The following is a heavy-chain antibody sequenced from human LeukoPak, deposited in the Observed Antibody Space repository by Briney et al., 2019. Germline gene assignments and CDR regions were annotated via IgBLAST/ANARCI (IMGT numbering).Heavy chain of an antibody. CDR1: GGSFSGYY. J-gene: IGHJ4*02. CDR2: INHSGST. V-gene: IGHV4-34*01. D-gene: IGHD1-1*01. CDR3: ARLIYNTYTNNWRFDY. Sequence: SETLSLTCAVYGGSFSGYYWSWIRQPPGKGLEWIGEINHSGSTNYNPSLESRVIISKDMSKNQFSLKLSSVTAADTALYYCARLIYNTYTNNWRFDYWGQGTLVTVSS.